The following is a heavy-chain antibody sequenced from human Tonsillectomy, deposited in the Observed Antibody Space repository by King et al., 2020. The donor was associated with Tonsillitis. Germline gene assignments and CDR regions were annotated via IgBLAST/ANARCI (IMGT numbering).Heavy chain of an antibody. CDR3: ARTQYSGRPTDGY. J-gene: IGHJ4*02. CDR1: GYTFTSYG. V-gene: IGHV1-18*01. CDR2: ISGYNGNT. D-gene: IGHD1-26*01. Sequence: QLVQSGAEVKKPGASVKVSCKAAGYTFTSYGISWVRQAPGQGLEWMGWISGYNGNTKSAQKVQGRVTMTTDTTTRTAYMELRSRGSDDTAVYYCARTQYSGRPTDGYWGQGTLVTVSS.